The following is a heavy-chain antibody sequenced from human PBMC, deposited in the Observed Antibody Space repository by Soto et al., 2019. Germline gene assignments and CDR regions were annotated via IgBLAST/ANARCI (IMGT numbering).Heavy chain of an antibody. CDR3: AKKDTYYDFWSGPYFDY. V-gene: IGHV3-23*01. J-gene: IGHJ4*02. CDR2: ISGSGGST. D-gene: IGHD3-3*01. Sequence: GGSLRLSCAASGFTFSSYAMSWVRQAPGKGLEWVSAISGSGGSTYYADSVKGRFTISRDNSKNTLYLQMNSLRAEDTAVYYCAKKDTYYDFWSGPYFDYWGQGTLVTVSS. CDR1: GFTFSSYA.